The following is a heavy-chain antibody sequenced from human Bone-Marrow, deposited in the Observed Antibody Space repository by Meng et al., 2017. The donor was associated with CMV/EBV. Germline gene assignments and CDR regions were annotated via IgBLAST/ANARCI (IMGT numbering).Heavy chain of an antibody. Sequence: YGGSFGGYYWSWIRRPPGKGREWIGEINHSGSTNYHPSLTNRGTISVDTSKNQFSLKLSSVTAADTAVYYCARGPVVGKRGLTDFDYWGQGTLVTVSS. CDR2: INHSGST. CDR3: ARGPVVGKRGLTDFDY. CDR1: GGSFGGYY. J-gene: IGHJ4*02. V-gene: IGHV4-34*01. D-gene: IGHD1-26*01.